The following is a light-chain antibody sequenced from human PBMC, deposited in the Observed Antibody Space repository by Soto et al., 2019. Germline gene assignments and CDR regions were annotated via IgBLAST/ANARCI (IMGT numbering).Light chain of an antibody. J-gene: IGLJ2*01. CDR3: QSYDSMVSGSGV. CDR1: SSNIGAGYD. CDR2: GNS. Sequence: QSVLTQPPSVSGAPGQRVTISCTGSSSNIGAGYDVHWYQQLPGTAPKLLIYGNSNRPSGVPDRFSGSKSSTSASLAITGLQAEDEADYYCQSYDSMVSGSGVFGGGTKLTVL. V-gene: IGLV1-40*01.